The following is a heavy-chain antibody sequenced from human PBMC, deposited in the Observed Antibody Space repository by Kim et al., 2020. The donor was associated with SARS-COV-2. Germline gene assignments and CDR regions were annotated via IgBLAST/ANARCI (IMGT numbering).Heavy chain of an antibody. CDR2: IYHSGST. CDR1: GYSISSGYY. CDR3: ASHRGWYSY. D-gene: IGHD6-19*01. V-gene: IGHV4-38-2*02. Sequence: SETLSLTCTVSGYSISSGYYWGWIRQPPGKGLEWIGSIYHSGSTYYNPSLKSRVTISVDTSKNQFSLKLSSVTAADTAVYYCASHRGWYSYWGQGTLVTVSS. J-gene: IGHJ4*02.